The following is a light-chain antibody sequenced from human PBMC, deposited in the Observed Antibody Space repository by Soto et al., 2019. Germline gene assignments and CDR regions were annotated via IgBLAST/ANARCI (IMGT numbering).Light chain of an antibody. J-gene: IGKJ2*01. CDR3: QQYGSSSLYT. V-gene: IGKV3-20*01. CDR2: AAS. CDR1: QSVDSTY. Sequence: EIVLTQSPGTLSLSPGERATLSCRASQSVDSTYLAWYQQKPGQAPRLLIYAASSRATGIPDRFSGSGSGTDFTLTISRLEPEDYAVYYCQQYGSSSLYTFGQGTKLEIK.